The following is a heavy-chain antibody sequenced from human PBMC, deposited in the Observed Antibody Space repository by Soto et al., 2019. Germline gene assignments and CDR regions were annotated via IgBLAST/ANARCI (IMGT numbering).Heavy chain of an antibody. J-gene: IGHJ4*02. CDR2: IYYSGST. CDR1: GGSLSSYY. V-gene: IGHV4-59*01. D-gene: IGHD5-12*01. CDR3: ARVGGYSGYDYNY. Sequence: ADTLSLTCTVSGGSLSSYYWSWIRQPPGKGLEWIGYIYYSGSTNYNPSLKSRVTISVDTSKNQFSLKLSSVTAADTAVYYCARVGGYSGYDYNYWGQGTLVTVSS.